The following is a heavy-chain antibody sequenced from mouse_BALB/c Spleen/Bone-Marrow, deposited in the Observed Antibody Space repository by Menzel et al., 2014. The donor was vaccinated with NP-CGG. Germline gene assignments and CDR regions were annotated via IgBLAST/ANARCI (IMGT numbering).Heavy chain of an antibody. V-gene: IGHV2-9*02. CDR3: ARDENYYGNYGTMDY. J-gene: IGHJ4*01. Sequence: VQGVESGPGLVAPSQSLSITCTVSGFSLTSYGVHWVHQPPGKGLEWLGVIWAGGSTNYNSALMSRLSISKDSSKSQIFLKMNSLQTDDTAMYYCARDENYYGNYGTMDYWGQGTSVTVSS. D-gene: IGHD2-1*01. CDR1: GFSLTSYG. CDR2: IWAGGST.